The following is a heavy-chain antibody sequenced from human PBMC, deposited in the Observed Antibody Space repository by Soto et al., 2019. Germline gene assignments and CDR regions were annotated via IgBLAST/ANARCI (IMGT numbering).Heavy chain of an antibody. CDR1: GDRVSSTSAP. J-gene: IGHJ4*02. Sequence: QVLLQQSGPGLVKPSQPLSLTCAISGDRVSSTSAPWNWFSQSPSRGLEWWGRTYYRSKWYNDYAVSVQGRMTINPDTSKSQFSLQLNSVTPEDTAVYYCARERKEVAGTLNPLDYWGQGTLVTVSS. V-gene: IGHV6-1*01. CDR3: ARERKEVAGTLNPLDY. CDR2: TYYRSKWYN. D-gene: IGHD6-19*01.